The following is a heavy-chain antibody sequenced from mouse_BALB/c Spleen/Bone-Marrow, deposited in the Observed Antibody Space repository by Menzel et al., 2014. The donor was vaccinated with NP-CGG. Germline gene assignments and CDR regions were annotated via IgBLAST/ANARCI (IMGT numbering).Heavy chain of an antibody. D-gene: IGHD2-1*01. Sequence: EVQGVESGAELVKPGASVELSCTASGFNIKDTYMHWVKQRPEQGLEWIGRIDPANGNTKYDPKFQGKATITADTSSNTAYLQLSSLTSEDTAVYYCARNGNYGAWFAYWGQGTLVTVSA. CDR2: IDPANGNT. V-gene: IGHV14-3*02. J-gene: IGHJ3*01. CDR3: ARNGNYGAWFAY. CDR1: GFNIKDTY.